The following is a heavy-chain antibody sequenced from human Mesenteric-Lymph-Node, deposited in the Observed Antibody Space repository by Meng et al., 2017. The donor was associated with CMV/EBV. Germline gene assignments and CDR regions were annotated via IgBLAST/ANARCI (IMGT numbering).Heavy chain of an antibody. D-gene: IGHD3-10*01. CDR2: INWNGGST. CDR1: GFTFDDHG. CDR3: ARDYYYGSGSYRHGMDV. Sequence: GGPLRLSCAASGFTFDDHGMSWVRQAPGKGLEWVSGINWNGGSTGYGESVKGRFSISRDNAKNSLYLQMNSLRAEDTAVYYCARDYYYGSGSYRHGMDVWGQGTTVTVSS. J-gene: IGHJ6*02. V-gene: IGHV3-20*04.